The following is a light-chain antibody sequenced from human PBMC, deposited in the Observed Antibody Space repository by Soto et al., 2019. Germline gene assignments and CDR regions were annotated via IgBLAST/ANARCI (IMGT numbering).Light chain of an antibody. Sequence: QSVLTQPPSVSGAPGQRVTISCTGSNSNIGADHDVHWYQQFPGTAPKVLIYGNTNRPSGVPDRFSGSRSGTSASLAIAGLQAEDEADYYCQSYDITLLGLIFGVGTKVTVL. V-gene: IGLV1-40*01. CDR3: QSYDITLLGLI. CDR2: GNT. J-gene: IGLJ2*01. CDR1: NSNIGADHD.